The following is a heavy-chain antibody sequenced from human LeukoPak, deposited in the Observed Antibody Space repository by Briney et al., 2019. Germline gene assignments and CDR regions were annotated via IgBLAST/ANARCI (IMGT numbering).Heavy chain of an antibody. V-gene: IGHV4-39*07. D-gene: IGHD1-20*01. CDR3: ARDKLPTMGITGVDP. CDR2: NSGST. Sequence: PSETLSLTCTVSGGSISSTVYYWAWIRQPPGKGLEWIGSNSGSTYYSPSLKSRVTISVDTSKKQFSLKLSSVTAADTAVYYCARDKLPTMGITGVDPWGQGTLVTVSS. CDR1: GGSISSTVYY. J-gene: IGHJ5*02.